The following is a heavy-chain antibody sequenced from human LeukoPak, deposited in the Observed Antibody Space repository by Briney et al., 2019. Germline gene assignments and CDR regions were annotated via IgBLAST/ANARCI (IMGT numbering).Heavy chain of an antibody. CDR3: ARDGGYSSFDP. D-gene: IGHD3-22*01. CDR2: IYTSGST. V-gene: IGHV4-4*07. Sequence: SETLSLTCTVSGGSISYYYWSWIRQPAGKGLEWIGRIYTSGSTNHNPSLKSRVTMSVNTSKNQFSLKLSSVTAADTAVYYCARDGGYSSFDPWGQGTLVTVSS. J-gene: IGHJ5*02. CDR1: GGSISYYY.